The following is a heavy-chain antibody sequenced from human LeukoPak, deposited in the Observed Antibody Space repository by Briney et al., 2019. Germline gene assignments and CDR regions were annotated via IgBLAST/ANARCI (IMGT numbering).Heavy chain of an antibody. Sequence: SETLSLTCTVSGNSISSYYWSWFRQPPGKGLEWIGYIYYSESTNYNPSLKSRVTISVDTSKNQFSLKLSSVTAADTAVYYCARKIPGYYGMDVWGQGTTVTVSS. J-gene: IGHJ6*02. CDR3: ARKIPGYYGMDV. V-gene: IGHV4-59*01. D-gene: IGHD2-21*01. CDR2: IYYSEST. CDR1: GNSISSYY.